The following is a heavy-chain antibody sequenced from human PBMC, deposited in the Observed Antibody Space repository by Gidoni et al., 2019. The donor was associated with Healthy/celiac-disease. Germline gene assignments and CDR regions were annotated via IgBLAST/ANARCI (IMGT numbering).Heavy chain of an antibody. CDR1: GFPFSSYG. CDR2: IWYDGRNK. V-gene: IGHV3-33*01. D-gene: IGHD3-22*01. Sequence: QVQLVESGGGVVQPGRSLRLSCAASGFPFSSYGLHCVRQAPGKGLEWVGVIWYDGRNKYYADSVKGRFTISRDNSKNTLYLQMNSLRAEDTAVYYCARVDYDSSGYYSLYYYYYMDVWGKGTTVTVSS. CDR3: ARVDYDSSGYYSLYYYYYMDV. J-gene: IGHJ6*03.